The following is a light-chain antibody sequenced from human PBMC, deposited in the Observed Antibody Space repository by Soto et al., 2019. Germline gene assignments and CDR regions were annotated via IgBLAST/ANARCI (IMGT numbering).Light chain of an antibody. Sequence: ILLTQSPGTVSFSPWEIATLSCSASQTWSSKYLAWYKQKPGQAPRLLIYGTSTRATGVPDRFSGSGSGTDFTLTISRLEPEDFAVYYCQQYGSSLTWTFGQGTKVDIK. CDR1: QTWSSKY. CDR3: QQYGSSLTWT. J-gene: IGKJ1*01. V-gene: IGKV3-20*01. CDR2: GTS.